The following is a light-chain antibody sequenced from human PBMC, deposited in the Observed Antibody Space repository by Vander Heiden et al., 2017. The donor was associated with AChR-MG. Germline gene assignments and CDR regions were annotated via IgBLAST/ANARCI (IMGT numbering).Light chain of an antibody. Sequence: SSELTQDPAVSVALGLTVRITCQGDSLRSYYASWYQQRPGQAPVLVIYGKNNRPSGIPDRFSGSSSGNTASLTITGAQAEDEADYYCNSRDSSGNPVVFDGGTKLTVL. V-gene: IGLV3-19*01. CDR1: SLRSYY. J-gene: IGLJ2*01. CDR2: GKN. CDR3: NSRDSSGNPVV.